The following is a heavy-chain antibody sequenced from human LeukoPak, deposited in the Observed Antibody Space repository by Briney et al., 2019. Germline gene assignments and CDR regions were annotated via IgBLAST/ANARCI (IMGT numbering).Heavy chain of an antibody. CDR2: IKSKPAGGTT. D-gene: IGHD1-26*01. V-gene: IGHV3-15*01. CDR1: GFTFSIAW. J-gene: IGHJ4*02. CDR3: ATEYFGSFNF. Sequence: PGGSLRLSCAASGFTFSIAWMSWVREAPGKGLEWVGRIKSKPAGGTTDYAAPVKGRFTISRDDSKNTLYLQMNSLITEDTAVYFCATEYFGSFNFWGQGTLVTASS.